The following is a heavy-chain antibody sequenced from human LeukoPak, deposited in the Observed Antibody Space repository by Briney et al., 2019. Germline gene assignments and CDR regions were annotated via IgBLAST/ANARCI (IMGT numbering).Heavy chain of an antibody. J-gene: IGHJ4*02. Sequence: GASVKVSCKAFGGTFSSYAISWVRQAPGQGLEWMGGIIPIFGTANYAQKFQGRVTITADESTSTAYMELSSLRSEDTAVYYCARDGDDSSGWYGDFDYWGQGTLVTVSS. D-gene: IGHD6-19*01. CDR3: ARDGDDSSGWYGDFDY. CDR1: GGTFSSYA. V-gene: IGHV1-69*13. CDR2: IIPIFGTA.